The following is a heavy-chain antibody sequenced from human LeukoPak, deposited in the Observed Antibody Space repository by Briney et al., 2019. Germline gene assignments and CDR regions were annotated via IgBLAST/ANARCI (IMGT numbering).Heavy chain of an antibody. D-gene: IGHD2-15*01. V-gene: IGHV3-20*04. CDR1: GFTFDDYG. J-gene: IGHJ5*02. CDR3: ARSGCSGGSCYFFSWFDP. CDR2: INWNGGST. Sequence: GGSLRLSCAASGFTFDDYGMSWFRQAPGKGLEWVSGINWNGGSTGYAESVKGRFTISRDNAKNSLYLQMNSLRAEDTALYYCARSGCSGGSCYFFSWFDPWGQGTLVTVSS.